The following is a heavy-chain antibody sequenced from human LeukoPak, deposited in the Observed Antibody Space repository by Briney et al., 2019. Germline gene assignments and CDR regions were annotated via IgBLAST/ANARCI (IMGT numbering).Heavy chain of an antibody. D-gene: IGHD3-10*02. Sequence: PSETLSLTCTVSGGSISSSSYYWGWIRQPPGKGLEWIGSIYYSGSTYYNPSLKSRVTISVDASKNQFSLKLSSVTAADTAVYYCANSMFGELFRFDPWGQGTLVTVSS. CDR1: GGSISSSSYY. CDR3: ANSMFGELFRFDP. V-gene: IGHV4-39*07. J-gene: IGHJ5*02. CDR2: IYYSGST.